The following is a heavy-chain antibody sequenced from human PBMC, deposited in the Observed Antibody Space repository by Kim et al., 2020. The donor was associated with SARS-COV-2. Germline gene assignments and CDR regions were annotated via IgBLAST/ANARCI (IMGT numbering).Heavy chain of an antibody. CDR3: ATDLDDFGAYGMDV. J-gene: IGHJ6*02. V-gene: IGHV1-24*01. CDR2: FDPEDGET. Sequence: ASVKVSCKVSGYTLTELSMHWVRQAPGKGLEWMGGFDPEDGETIYAQKFQGRVTMTEDTSTDTAYMELSSLRSEDTAVYYCATDLDDFGAYGMDVWGQGTTVTVSS. D-gene: IGHD3-3*01. CDR1: GYTLTELS.